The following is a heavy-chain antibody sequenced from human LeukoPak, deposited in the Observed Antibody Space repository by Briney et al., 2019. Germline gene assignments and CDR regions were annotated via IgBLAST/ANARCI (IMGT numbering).Heavy chain of an antibody. D-gene: IGHD1-14*01. CDR2: IDRDGGVR. J-gene: IGHJ4*02. CDR1: GFSFSSYW. CDR3: ARDPGSSAFDL. V-gene: IGHV3-7*01. Sequence: GGSLRLSCAASGFSFSSYWMSWVRQTPENGLEFVGNIDRDGGVRNYMDSLKGRCTISRNNGKKSLHLEINSLRADDTAVYYCARDPGSSAFDLWGRGALVTVSS.